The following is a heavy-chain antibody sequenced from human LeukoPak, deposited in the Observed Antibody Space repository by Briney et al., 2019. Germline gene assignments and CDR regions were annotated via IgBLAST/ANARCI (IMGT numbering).Heavy chain of an antibody. Sequence: GGSLRLSCAASGFTFSSYGMSWVRQAPGKGLEWVSAISGSGGSTYYADSVKGRFTISRDNSKNTLYLQMNSLRAEDTAVYYCARGHYDSSGYYFDYWGQGTLVTVSS. D-gene: IGHD3-22*01. CDR1: GFTFSSYG. CDR2: ISGSGGST. J-gene: IGHJ4*02. V-gene: IGHV3-23*01. CDR3: ARGHYDSSGYYFDY.